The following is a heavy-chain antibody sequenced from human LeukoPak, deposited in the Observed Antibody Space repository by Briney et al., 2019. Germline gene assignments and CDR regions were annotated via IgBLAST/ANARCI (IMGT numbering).Heavy chain of an antibody. Sequence: PSETLSLTCTVSGGSISSYYWSWIRQPAGKGLEWIGRIYTSGSTNYNPSLKSRVTISVDTSKNQFSLKLSSVTAADTAVYYCARVLLSNYDFWSGYSNWFDPWGQGTLVTVSS. CDR2: IYTSGST. CDR1: GGSISSYY. J-gene: IGHJ5*02. D-gene: IGHD3-3*01. V-gene: IGHV4-4*07. CDR3: ARVLLSNYDFWSGYSNWFDP.